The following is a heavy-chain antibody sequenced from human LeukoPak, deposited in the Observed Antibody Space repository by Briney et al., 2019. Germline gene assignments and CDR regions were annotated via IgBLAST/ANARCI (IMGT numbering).Heavy chain of an antibody. D-gene: IGHD1-26*01. CDR3: ARGSTLPVFDY. CDR1: GFTFSSYE. CDR2: ISSSGSTI. Sequence: GGSLRLSCAASGFTFSSYEMNWVRQAPGKGLEWVSYISSSGSTIYYADSVKGRFTISRDNAKNSLYLRMNSLRAEDTAVYYCARGSTLPVFDYWGQGTLVTVSS. J-gene: IGHJ4*02. V-gene: IGHV3-48*03.